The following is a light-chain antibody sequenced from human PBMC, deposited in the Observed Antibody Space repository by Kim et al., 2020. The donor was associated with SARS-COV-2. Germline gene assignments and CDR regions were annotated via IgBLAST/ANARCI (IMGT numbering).Light chain of an antibody. V-gene: IGLV2-23*02. CDR1: SGDIGSYNL. CDR2: EVR. CDR3: CSYAGATKYV. Sequence: QSITIFCTGTSGDIGSYNLVSWYEQHPGRAPKLIIYEVRRRPSGVSDRFSASKSGNTASLTISGLQAEDEADYYCCSYAGATKYVFGTGTKVTVL. J-gene: IGLJ1*01.